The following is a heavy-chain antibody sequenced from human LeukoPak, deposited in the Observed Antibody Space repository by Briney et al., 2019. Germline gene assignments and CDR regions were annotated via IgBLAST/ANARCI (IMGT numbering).Heavy chain of an antibody. Sequence: SETLSLTCAVYGGSFSGYYWSWIRQPPGKGLEWIGEINHSGSTNYNPSLKSRVTISVDTSKNQVSLTVNSVTAADTAVYYCARLSSTLYYSMDVWGPGTAVTVSS. CDR2: INHSGST. V-gene: IGHV4-34*01. J-gene: IGHJ6*02. CDR1: GGSFSGYY. D-gene: IGHD6-6*01. CDR3: ARLSSTLYYSMDV.